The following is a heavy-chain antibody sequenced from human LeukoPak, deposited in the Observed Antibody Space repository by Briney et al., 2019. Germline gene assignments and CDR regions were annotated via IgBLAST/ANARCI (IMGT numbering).Heavy chain of an antibody. D-gene: IGHD6-13*01. J-gene: IGHJ4*02. Sequence: TGGSLRLSCTASGFTFGDYAMSWFRQAPGKGLEWVGFIRSKAYGGTPEYAASVKGRFTISRDDSKSIAYLQMSSLKIEDTAIYYCTRNGGWYADYWGQGTLVTVSS. V-gene: IGHV3-49*03. CDR2: IRSKAYGGTP. CDR3: TRNGGWYADY. CDR1: GFTFGDYA.